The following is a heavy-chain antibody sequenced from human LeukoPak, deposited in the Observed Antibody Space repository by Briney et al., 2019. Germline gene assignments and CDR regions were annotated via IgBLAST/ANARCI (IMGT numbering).Heavy chain of an antibody. V-gene: IGHV3-53*01. Sequence: GGPLRLSCAAAGFTVSSNYMSWVRQAPGKGLEWVSVIYSGGSTYYADSVKGRFTISRDNSKNTLYLQMNSLRAEDTAVYYCARDGISPFDFWGQGTLVTVSS. CDR1: GFTVSSNY. CDR3: ARDGISPFDF. J-gene: IGHJ4*02. CDR2: IYSGGST. D-gene: IGHD2-15*01.